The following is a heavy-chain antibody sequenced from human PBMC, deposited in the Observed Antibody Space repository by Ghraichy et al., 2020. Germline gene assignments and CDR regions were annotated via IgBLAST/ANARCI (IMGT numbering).Heavy chain of an antibody. CDR1: GFTFSSYW. CDR3: ARDLKLRGNYDSGVHYDAFAM. D-gene: IGHD3-22*01. V-gene: IGHV3-7*01. CDR2: IKEDGSQK. J-gene: IGHJ3*02. Sequence: WGSLRLSCEASGFTFSSYWMTWVRQAPGKGLEWVANIKEDGSQKNYLDSVKGRFTVSRDNAKNSLYVQMNSLRDEDTAVYYCARDLKLRGNYDSGVHYDAFAMWGQGSIVTVSS.